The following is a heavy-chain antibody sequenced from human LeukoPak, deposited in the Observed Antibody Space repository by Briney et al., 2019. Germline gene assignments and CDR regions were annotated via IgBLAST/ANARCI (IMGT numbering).Heavy chain of an antibody. Sequence: SGTLSLTCTVSGGSISSYYWSWIRQPPGKGLEWIGYIYYSGSTNYNPSLKSRVTISVDTSKNQFSLKLSSVTAADTAVYYCARLYPYYYYYMDVWGKGTTVTVSS. D-gene: IGHD2-8*01. CDR2: IYYSGST. CDR1: GGSISSYY. V-gene: IGHV4-59*01. CDR3: ARLYPYYYYYMDV. J-gene: IGHJ6*03.